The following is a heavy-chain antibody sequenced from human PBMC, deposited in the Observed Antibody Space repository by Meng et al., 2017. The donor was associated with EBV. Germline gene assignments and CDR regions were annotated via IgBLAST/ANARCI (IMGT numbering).Heavy chain of an antibody. J-gene: IGHJ4*02. V-gene: IGHV1-69*06. CDR1: GGTFSSYA. Sequence: QGWLVKSGAEVKKPGSSVKVPCKASGGTFSSYAISWVRQAPGQGLEWMGGIIPIFGTANYAQKFQGRVTITADKSTSTAYMELSSLRSEDTAVYYCARAEIAAAGRLDYWGQGTLVTVSS. CDR3: ARAEIAAAGRLDY. D-gene: IGHD6-13*01. CDR2: IIPIFGTA.